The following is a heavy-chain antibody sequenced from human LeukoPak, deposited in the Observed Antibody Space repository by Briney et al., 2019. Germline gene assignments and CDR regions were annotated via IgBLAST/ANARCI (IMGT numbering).Heavy chain of an antibody. Sequence: GGSLRLSCAASGFTFSSFGMHWVRQAPGKGLEWVADISYDGSNEHHADSVKGRFTISRDSSKTTLYLQMNSLRAEDTAMYYCARDRGWVVAASRGMDVWGQGTTDTVS. J-gene: IGHJ6*02. D-gene: IGHD2-15*01. CDR2: ISYDGSNE. CDR3: ARDRGWVVAASRGMDV. CDR1: GFTFSSFG. V-gene: IGHV3-30*03.